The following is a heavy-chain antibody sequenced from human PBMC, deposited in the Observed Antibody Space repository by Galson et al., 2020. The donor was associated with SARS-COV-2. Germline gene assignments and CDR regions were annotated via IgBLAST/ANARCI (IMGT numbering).Heavy chain of an antibody. CDR1: GGTFSTYA. Sequence: SVKVSCKASGGTFSTYALSWVRQAPGQGLEWMGGIILMFGTANYAQQFQGRVTITADTSTSTVYMELSSLRSEDTAFYYCARRRWLQSGYYFDDWGQGTLVTVAS. J-gene: IGHJ4*02. V-gene: IGHV1-69*06. CDR3: ARRRWLQSGYYFDD. CDR2: IILMFGTA. D-gene: IGHD5-12*01.